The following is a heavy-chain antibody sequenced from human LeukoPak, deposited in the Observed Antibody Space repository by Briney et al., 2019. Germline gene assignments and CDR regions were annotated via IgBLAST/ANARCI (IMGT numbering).Heavy chain of an antibody. J-gene: IGHJ4*02. CDR3: ARANNSSWHN. Sequence: GGSLRLSCAASGFAFSSCAMHWVRHVPGRGLDWVANIKPDGSAQYYAASVKGRFTVSRDNAKNSVYLQMNSLRVEDTAVYYCARANNSSWHNWGQGTLVTVSA. CDR2: IKPDGSAQ. D-gene: IGHD6-13*01. V-gene: IGHV3-7*01. CDR1: GFAFSSCA.